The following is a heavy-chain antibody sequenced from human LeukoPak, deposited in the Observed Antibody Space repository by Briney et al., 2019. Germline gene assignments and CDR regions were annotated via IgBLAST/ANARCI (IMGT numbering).Heavy chain of an antibody. CDR1: GGSISSYY. J-gene: IGHJ4*02. CDR3: ALIGVITTIDY. V-gene: IGHV4-59*04. D-gene: IGHD3-22*01. CDR2: IYHSGST. Sequence: PSETLSLTCTVSGGSISSYYWSWLRQPPGKGLEWIGSIYHSGSTYYNPSLKSRVTISVDTSKNQFSLKLSSVTAADTAVYYCALIGVITTIDYWGQGTLVTVSS.